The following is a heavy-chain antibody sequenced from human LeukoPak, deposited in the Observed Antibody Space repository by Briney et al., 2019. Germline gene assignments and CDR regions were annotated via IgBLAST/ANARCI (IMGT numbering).Heavy chain of an antibody. V-gene: IGHV4-39*01. J-gene: IGHJ4*02. CDR1: GGSISSSSYY. Sequence: SETLSLTCTVSGGSISSSSYYWGWIRQPPGKGLEWIGSIYYSGSTYYNPSLKSRVTISVDTSENQFSLKLSSVTAADTAVYYCASEFWSGYSAYYFDYWGQGTLVTVSS. D-gene: IGHD3-3*01. CDR2: IYYSGST. CDR3: ASEFWSGYSAYYFDY.